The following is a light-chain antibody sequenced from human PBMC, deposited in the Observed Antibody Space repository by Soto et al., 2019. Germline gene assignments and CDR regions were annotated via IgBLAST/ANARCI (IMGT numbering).Light chain of an antibody. CDR2: ATS. CDR3: QQYGSSSFT. CDR1: QSVSSSY. V-gene: IGKV3-20*01. Sequence: IVLTQSPGTLSLSSGERATLSCRASQSVSSSYLAWYQQKPGQAPRLLVYATSSRDTGIPDRFSGSGSGTDFTLTISRLEPEDFAVYYCQQYGSSSFTFGQGTKLEIK. J-gene: IGKJ2*01.